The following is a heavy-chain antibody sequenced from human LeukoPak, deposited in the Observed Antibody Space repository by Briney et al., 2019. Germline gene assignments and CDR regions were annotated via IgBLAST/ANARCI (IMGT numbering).Heavy chain of an antibody. J-gene: IGHJ3*02. V-gene: IGHV1-2*02. D-gene: IGHD4-23*01. CDR2: INPNSGGT. Sequence: ASVKVSCKASGYTFTAYYIHWVRQAPGQGLEWMGWINPNSGGTNYALKFRGRVTMTRDTSISRASMELSRLISDDTAVYYCARPQDHGGNVENFNIWGQGTMVTVSS. CDR3: ARPQDHGGNVENFNI. CDR1: GYTFTAYY.